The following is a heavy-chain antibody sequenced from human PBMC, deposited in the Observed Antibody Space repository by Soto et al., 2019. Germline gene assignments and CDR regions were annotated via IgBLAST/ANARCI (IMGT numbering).Heavy chain of an antibody. V-gene: IGHV3-15*07. Sequence: GGSLRLSCAASGFTFSNAWMNWVRQAPGKGLEWVGRIKSKTDGGTTDYAAPVKGRFTISRDDSKNTLYLQMNSLKTEDTAVYYCTTGEPYAPSIAAAGTWGQGTLVTVSS. CDR3: TTGEPYAPSIAAAGT. CDR1: GFTFSNAW. CDR2: IKSKTDGGTT. J-gene: IGHJ5*02. D-gene: IGHD6-13*01.